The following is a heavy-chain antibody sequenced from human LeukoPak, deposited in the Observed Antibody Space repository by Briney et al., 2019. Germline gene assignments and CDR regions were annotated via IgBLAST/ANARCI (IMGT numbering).Heavy chain of an antibody. CDR1: GFTFSRYG. Sequence: GGSLRLSCGASGFTFSRYGMHWVRQAPGKGLEWVAVISYDGSNKYYADSVKGRFTISRDSSKNTLYLQMNSLRAEDTAVYYCASHYDTSGYHCFDFRGQGTLVTVSS. D-gene: IGHD3-22*01. J-gene: IGHJ4*02. CDR2: ISYDGSNK. CDR3: ASHYDTSGYHCFDF. V-gene: IGHV3-30-3*01.